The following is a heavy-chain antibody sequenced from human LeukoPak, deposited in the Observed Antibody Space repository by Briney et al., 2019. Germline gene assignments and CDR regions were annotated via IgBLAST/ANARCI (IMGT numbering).Heavy chain of an antibody. D-gene: IGHD6-19*01. CDR1: GFTFTSSA. J-gene: IGHJ3*02. CDR3: AAAGYSSGWYSVLAFDI. CDR2: IVVGSGNT. V-gene: IGHV1-58*02. Sequence: GTSVKVSCKASGFTFTSSAMQWVRQARRQRLEWIGWIVVGSGNTNYAQKFQERVTITRDMSTSTAYMELSSLRSEDTAVYYCAAAGYSSGWYSVLAFDIWGQGTMVTVSS.